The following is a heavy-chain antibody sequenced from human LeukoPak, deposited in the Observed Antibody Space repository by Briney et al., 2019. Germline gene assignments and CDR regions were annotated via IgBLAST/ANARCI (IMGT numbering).Heavy chain of an antibody. D-gene: IGHD2-8*01. CDR1: GYTFTGYY. CDR2: INPNSGGT. Sequence: GSSVKVSCKASGYTFTGYYMHWVRQAPGQGLEWMGRINPNSGGTNYAQKFQGRVTMTRDTSISTAYMELSRLRSDDTAVYYCARVGYCTNGVCYIIFDYWGQGTLVTVSS. CDR3: ARVGYCTNGVCYIIFDY. J-gene: IGHJ4*02. V-gene: IGHV1-2*06.